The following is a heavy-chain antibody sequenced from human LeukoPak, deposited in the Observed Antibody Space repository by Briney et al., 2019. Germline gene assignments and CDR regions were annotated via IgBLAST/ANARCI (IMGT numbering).Heavy chain of an antibody. CDR2: IYYSGST. V-gene: IGHV4-39*07. CDR3: ARRYSGSYISRYYFDY. CDR1: GGSISSSNYY. D-gene: IGHD1-26*01. J-gene: IGHJ4*02. Sequence: SETLSLTCTVSGGSISSSNYYWGWIRQPPGKGLEWIGSIYYSGSTNYNPSLKSRVTISVDTSKNQFSLKLSSVTAADTAVYYCARRYSGSYISRYYFDYWGQGTLVTVSS.